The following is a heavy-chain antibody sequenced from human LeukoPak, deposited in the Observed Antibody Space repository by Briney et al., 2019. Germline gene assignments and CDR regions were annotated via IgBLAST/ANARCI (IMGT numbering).Heavy chain of an antibody. Sequence: SQTLSLTCTASGGSISSGGYYWSWIRQHPGKGLEWIGYIYYSGSTYYNPSLKSRVSISVDTSKNQFSLNLSSVTAADTAVYYCARGIAAAGMYYWGQGTLVTVSS. D-gene: IGHD6-13*01. CDR3: ARGIAAAGMYY. V-gene: IGHV4-31*03. CDR2: IYYSGST. CDR1: GGSISSGGYY. J-gene: IGHJ4*02.